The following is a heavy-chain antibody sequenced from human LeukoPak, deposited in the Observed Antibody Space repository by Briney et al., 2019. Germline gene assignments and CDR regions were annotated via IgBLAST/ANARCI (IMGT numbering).Heavy chain of an antibody. CDR2: ISSSGSTI. CDR1: GFTFSSYE. Sequence: GGSLRLSCAASGFTFSSYEMNWVRQAPGKGLEWISYISSSGSTIYYADSVKGRFTISRDNAKNSLYLQMNSLRAEDTAIYYCARGVTSGGPWGQGTMVAVSS. V-gene: IGHV3-48*03. D-gene: IGHD4-17*01. J-gene: IGHJ3*01. CDR3: ARGVTSGGP.